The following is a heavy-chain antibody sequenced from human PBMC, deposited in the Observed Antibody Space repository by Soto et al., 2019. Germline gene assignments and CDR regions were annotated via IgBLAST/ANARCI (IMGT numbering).Heavy chain of an antibody. CDR2: ISSSGSTI. Sequence: PGGSLRLSCAASRFTFSDYYMNWIRQAPGKGLEWVSYISSSGSTIYYADSVKGRFTISRDSANNSLYLQMSSLRAEDTAVYHCARAHLGGDSNGMDVWGQGTTVTVSS. V-gene: IGHV3-11*01. CDR1: RFTFSDYY. J-gene: IGHJ6*02. CDR3: ARAHLGGDSNGMDV. D-gene: IGHD3-16*01.